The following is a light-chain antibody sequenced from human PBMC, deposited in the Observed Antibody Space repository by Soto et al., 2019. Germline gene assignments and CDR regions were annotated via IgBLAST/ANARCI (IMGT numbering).Light chain of an antibody. Sequence: DIVMTQSPLSLPVTPGEPASISCRSSQSLLHSNGYNYLDWYLQKPGQSPQLLIDLGSNRASGVPDRVSGSGSGTDFTLKISRVEAEDVGVYYCMQALQTLFGQGTKLEIK. CDR2: LGS. V-gene: IGKV2-28*01. CDR1: QSLLHSNGYNY. CDR3: MQALQTL. J-gene: IGKJ2*01.